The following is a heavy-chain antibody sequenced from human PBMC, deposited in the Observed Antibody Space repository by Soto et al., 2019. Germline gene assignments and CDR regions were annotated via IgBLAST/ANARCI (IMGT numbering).Heavy chain of an antibody. Sequence: SETLSLTCTVSGGSISSGDYYWSWIRQPPGKGLEWIGYIYYSGSTYYNPSLKSRVTISLDTSKNTLYLQMNSLRAEDTAVYYCARGERDDILTGYRIPYFDYWGQGTLVTVSS. CDR1: GGSISSGDYY. V-gene: IGHV4-30-4*01. CDR3: ARGERDDILTGYRIPYFDY. CDR2: IYYSGST. J-gene: IGHJ4*02. D-gene: IGHD3-9*01.